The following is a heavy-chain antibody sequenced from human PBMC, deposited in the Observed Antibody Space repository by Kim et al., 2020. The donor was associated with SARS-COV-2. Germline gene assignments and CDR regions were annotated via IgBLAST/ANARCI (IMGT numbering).Heavy chain of an antibody. Sequence: STYYADSVKSRFTISRDKPKNTLYLQMNSLRAEDTAVYYCARHTPFYFDLWGQGTLVTVSS. D-gene: IGHD2-21*01. V-gene: IGHV3-53*01. CDR2: ST. J-gene: IGHJ4*02. CDR3: ARHTPFYFDL.